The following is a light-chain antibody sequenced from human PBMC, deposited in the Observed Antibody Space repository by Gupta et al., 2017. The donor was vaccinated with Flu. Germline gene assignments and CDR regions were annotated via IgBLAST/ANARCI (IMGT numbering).Light chain of an antibody. J-gene: IGLJ2*01. CDR2: KDS. V-gene: IGLV3-25*02. CDR1: AVPTQY. Sequence: SYELTQPPSVSVSPGKTARITCSGDAVPTQYAYWYQQKPGQAPLLVIYKDSERPSGIPERLSGSSSGTTATLTISGVRAEDEANYFCQSADSSGTYVVFGGGTKLTVL. CDR3: QSADSSGTYVV.